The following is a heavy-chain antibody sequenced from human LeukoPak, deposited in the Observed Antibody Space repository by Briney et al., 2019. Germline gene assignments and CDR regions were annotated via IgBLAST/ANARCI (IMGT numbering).Heavy chain of an antibody. D-gene: IGHD3-10*01. Sequence: QTGGSLRLSCAASGFTVSSNYMSWVRQAPGKGLEWVSVIYSGGSTYYADSVKGRFTISRDNSKNTLYLQMNSLRAEDTAVYYCARDSGVIWFGELLYYWGQGTLVTVSS. V-gene: IGHV3-66*01. J-gene: IGHJ4*02. CDR2: IYSGGST. CDR1: GFTVSSNY. CDR3: ARDSGVIWFGELLYY.